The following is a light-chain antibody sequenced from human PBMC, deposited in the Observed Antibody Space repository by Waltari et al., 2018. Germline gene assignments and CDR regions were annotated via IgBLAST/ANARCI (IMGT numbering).Light chain of an antibody. Sequence: SYVLTQPPSVSVAPGQPARLTCGGNHIGRKRVHWYQQKPGQAPVLAVYDDSDRPSGIPERFSGSNSENTATLTISRVEAGDEADYYCQVWDRSSDHYVFGTGTKVTVL. CDR2: DDS. CDR1: HIGRKR. J-gene: IGLJ1*01. CDR3: QVWDRSSDHYV. V-gene: IGLV3-21*02.